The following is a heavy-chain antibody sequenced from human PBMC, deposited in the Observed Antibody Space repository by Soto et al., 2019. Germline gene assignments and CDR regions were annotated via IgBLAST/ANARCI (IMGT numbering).Heavy chain of an antibody. CDR3: ARPSSPYCGGDCYSDFDY. CDR1: GFTFSDYY. D-gene: IGHD2-21*02. Sequence: PGGSLRLSCAASGFTFSDYYMSWIRQAPGKGLEWVSYISSSSSYTNYADSVKGRFTISRDNAKNSLYLQMNSLRAEDTAVYYCARPSSPYCGGDCYSDFDYWGQGTLVTVSS. J-gene: IGHJ4*02. V-gene: IGHV3-11*03. CDR2: ISSSSSYT.